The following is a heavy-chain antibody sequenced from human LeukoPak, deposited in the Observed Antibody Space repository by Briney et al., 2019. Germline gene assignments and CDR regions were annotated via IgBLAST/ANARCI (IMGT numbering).Heavy chain of an antibody. J-gene: IGHJ3*02. D-gene: IGHD1-26*01. CDR2: IYYSGST. CDR1: GGSISSCY. CDR3: ATHSGSYFGDAFDI. Sequence: PSETLSLTCTVSGGSISSCYWSWIRQPPGKGLEWIGYIYYSGSTNYNPSLKSRVTISVDTSKNQFSLKLSSVTAADTAVYYCATHSGSYFGDAFDIWGQGTMVTVSS. V-gene: IGHV4-59*01.